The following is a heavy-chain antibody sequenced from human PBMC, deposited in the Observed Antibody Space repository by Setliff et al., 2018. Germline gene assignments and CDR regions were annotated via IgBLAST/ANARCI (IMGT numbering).Heavy chain of an antibody. J-gene: IGHJ4*02. CDR2: ISPYSGES. CDR3: TRSRGPRVVLAADFDF. CDR1: GYTFTTYA. Sequence: ASVKVSCKASGYTFTTYAMGWVRQAPGQGLEWMGWISPYSGESNYAQKFQDRLTVTADTSTKTTYMELRSLTSDDTAVYFCTRSRGPRVVLAADFDFWGQGTLVTVSS. V-gene: IGHV1-18*01. D-gene: IGHD3-16*01.